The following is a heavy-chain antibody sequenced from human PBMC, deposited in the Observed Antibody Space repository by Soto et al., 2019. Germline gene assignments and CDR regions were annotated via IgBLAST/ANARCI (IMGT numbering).Heavy chain of an antibody. CDR3: ARDHRWGYEYGDYGDS. CDR2: MHRNGCST. CDR1: GFSLDEYG. Sequence: EVQLVESGGGVVRPGGSLRLACAVSGFSLDEYGMSWVRQAPGKGLEWVSGMHRNGCSTGYADSVKGRFTISRDDAKNSLYLQMNSLRAEDTAFYYCARDHRWGYEYGDYGDSWGHGTLVTVSS. D-gene: IGHD4-17*01. J-gene: IGHJ5*01. V-gene: IGHV3-20*04.